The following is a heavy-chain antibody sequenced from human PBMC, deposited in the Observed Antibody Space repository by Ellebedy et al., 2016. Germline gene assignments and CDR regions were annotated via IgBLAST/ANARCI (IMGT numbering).Heavy chain of an antibody. J-gene: IGHJ4*02. CDR1: GFTFSRYW. V-gene: IGHV3-7*01. CDR3: ARDKSPYGSGRYYHDS. CDR2: IKEDGGEE. Sequence: GESLKISXADSGFTFSRYWMSWVRQSPGKGLEWVANIKEDGGEEYYVDSVKGRFTISRDNAKNSLYLQMNSLRAEDTAVYYCARDKSPYGSGRYYHDSWGQGTLVTVSS. D-gene: IGHD3-10*01.